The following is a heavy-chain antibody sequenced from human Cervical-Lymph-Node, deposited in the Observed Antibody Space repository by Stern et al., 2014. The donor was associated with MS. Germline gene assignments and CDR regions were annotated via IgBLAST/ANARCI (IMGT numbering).Heavy chain of an antibody. Sequence: QVQLVQSGAEVKKPGASVKVSCKASGYTFINYAISWVRQAPGQGLEWMGWINTYNGNTNYAKNLQDRVTMTTDPSTSTAYMELTSLRSDDTAIYFCARDIVVLVAATRLLGYGVDVWGQGTTVTVSS. J-gene: IGHJ6*02. D-gene: IGHD2-15*01. CDR2: INTYNGNT. CDR1: GYTFINYA. CDR3: ARDIVVLVAATRLLGYGVDV. V-gene: IGHV1-18*01.